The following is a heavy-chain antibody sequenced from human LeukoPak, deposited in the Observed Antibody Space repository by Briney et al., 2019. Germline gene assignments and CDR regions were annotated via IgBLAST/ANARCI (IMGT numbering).Heavy chain of an antibody. D-gene: IGHD6-19*01. CDR3: ARAGLVAGGYYFDY. CDR2: ISSSSSSYI. Sequence: GGSLRLSCAASGFSFNSYWMTWVRQAPGKGLEWVSSISSSSSSYIYYADSVKGRFTISRDNAKNSLYLQMNSLRAEDTAVYYCARAGLVAGGYYFDYWGQGTLVTVSS. J-gene: IGHJ4*02. CDR1: GFSFNSYW. V-gene: IGHV3-21*01.